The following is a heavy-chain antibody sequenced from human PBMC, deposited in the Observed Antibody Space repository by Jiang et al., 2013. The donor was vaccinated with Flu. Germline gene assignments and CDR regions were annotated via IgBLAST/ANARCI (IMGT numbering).Heavy chain of an antibody. J-gene: IGHJ5*02. D-gene: IGHD6-13*01. CDR2: IYYSGST. CDR3: ARHSSSWYAAWFDP. Sequence: EYGSGLVKPSETLSLTCTVSGGSISSYYWSWIRQPPGKGLEWIGYIYYSGSTNYNPSLKSRVTISVDTSKNQFSLKLSSVTAADTAVYYCARHSSSWYAAWFDPWGQGTLVTVSS. CDR1: GGSISSYY. V-gene: IGHV4-59*08.